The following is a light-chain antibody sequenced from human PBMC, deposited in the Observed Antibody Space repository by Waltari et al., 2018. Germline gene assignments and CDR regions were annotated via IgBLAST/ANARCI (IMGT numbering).Light chain of an antibody. CDR3: QQYDNLPFT. CDR1: QDITNY. V-gene: IGKV1-33*01. CDR2: DAS. J-gene: IGKJ3*01. Sequence: DTQMTLSPSSLSAPLRASVTITCQASQDITNYLNGYQQKPGKAPKLPIYDASNLETGVPSRFSGSGSGTDFTFTISSLQPEDIATYYCQQYDNLPFTFGPGTKVDIK.